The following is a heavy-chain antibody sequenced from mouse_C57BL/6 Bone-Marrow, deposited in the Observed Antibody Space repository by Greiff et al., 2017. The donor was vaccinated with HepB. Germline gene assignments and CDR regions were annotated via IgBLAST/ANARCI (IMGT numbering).Heavy chain of an antibody. D-gene: IGHD2-4*01. V-gene: IGHV10-1*01. Sequence: EVHLVESGGGLVQPKGSLKLSCAASGFSFNTYAMNWVRQAPGKGLEWVARIRSKSNNYATYYADSVKDRFTISRDDSESMLYLQMNNLKTEDTAMYYCVRQGVYDYGPAWFAYWGQGTLVTVSA. CDR3: VRQGVYDYGPAWFAY. CDR1: GFSFNTYA. J-gene: IGHJ3*01. CDR2: IRSKSNNYAT.